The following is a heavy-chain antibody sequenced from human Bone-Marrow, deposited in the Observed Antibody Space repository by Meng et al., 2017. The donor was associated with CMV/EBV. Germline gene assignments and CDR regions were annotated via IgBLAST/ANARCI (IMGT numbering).Heavy chain of an antibody. V-gene: IGHV3-30-3*01. CDR3: ARLLRTPLVVVTATDYYYGLDV. J-gene: IGHJ6*02. CDR2: ISYDGSNK. CDR1: GFTFSSYA. D-gene: IGHD2-2*01. Sequence: GESLKISCAASGFTFSSYAMHWVRQAPGKGLEWVAVISYDGSNKYYADSVRGRFTISRDNAKNSLYLQMNSLRAEDTAAYYCARLLRTPLVVVTATDYYYGLDVWGQGTTVTVSS.